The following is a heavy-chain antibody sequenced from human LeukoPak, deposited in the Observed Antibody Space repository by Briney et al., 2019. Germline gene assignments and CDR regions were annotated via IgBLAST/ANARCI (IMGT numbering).Heavy chain of an antibody. CDR3: ARIVGANDAFDI. CDR2: IRSSSSTI. J-gene: IGHJ3*02. Sequence: GGSLRLSCEASGFTFSNYSMNWVRQAPGKGLEWVSYIRSSSSTIYYADSVKGRFTISRDNAKNSLYLQMNSLRAEDTAVYYCARIVGANDAFDIWGQGTMVTVSS. CDR1: GFTFSNYS. V-gene: IGHV3-48*01. D-gene: IGHD1-26*01.